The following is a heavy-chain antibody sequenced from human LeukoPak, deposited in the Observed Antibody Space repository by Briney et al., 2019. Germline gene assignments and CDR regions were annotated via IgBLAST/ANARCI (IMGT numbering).Heavy chain of an antibody. CDR2: MNPNSGDT. D-gene: IGHD2-21*02. CDR3: ARVYLYTSASDV. V-gene: IGHV1-8*02. CDR1: GYTFTSYA. Sequence: ASVKVSCKASGYTFTSYAMNWVRQAPGQGLEWMGWMNPNSGDTGYAQKFQGRVTMTRTTSINTAYMELSSLRSDDTAVYYCARVYLYTSASDVWGQGTLVTVSS. J-gene: IGHJ4*02.